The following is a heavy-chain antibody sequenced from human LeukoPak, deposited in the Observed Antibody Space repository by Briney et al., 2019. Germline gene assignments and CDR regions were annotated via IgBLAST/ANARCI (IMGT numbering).Heavy chain of an antibody. CDR1: GFTFSSYS. V-gene: IGHV3-15*07. CDR3: ITPLPYSAQ. CDR2: IKPKTDGETT. Sequence: GGSLRLSCAASGFTFSSYSMNWVRQAPGKGLEWVGRIKPKTDGETTEYAAPVKGRFSISRDDSKNMLYLQMNSLKTEDTAVYYCITPLPYSAQGGQGTLVTVSS. J-gene: IGHJ4*02. D-gene: IGHD2-21*01.